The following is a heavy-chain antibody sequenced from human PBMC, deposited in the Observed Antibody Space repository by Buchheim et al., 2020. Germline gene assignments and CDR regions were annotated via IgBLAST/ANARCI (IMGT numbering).Heavy chain of an antibody. CDR1: GGSISSGDYY. CDR3: ARDRVYDSSGYYYKLYYYYGMDV. D-gene: IGHD3-22*01. J-gene: IGHJ6*02. V-gene: IGHV4-30-4*01. CDR2: IYYSGST. Sequence: QVQLQESGPGLVKPSQTLSLTCTVSGGSISSGDYYWSWIRQPPGKGLEWIGYIYYSGSTYYNPSLKSRVTISVATSKHQFSLKLSSVTAADTAVYYCARDRVYDSSGYYYKLYYYYGMDVWGQGTT.